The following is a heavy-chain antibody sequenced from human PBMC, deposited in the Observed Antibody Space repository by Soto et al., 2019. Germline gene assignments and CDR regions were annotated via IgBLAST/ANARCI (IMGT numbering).Heavy chain of an antibody. CDR3: ARGLYSSSWYRADD. J-gene: IGHJ4*02. Sequence: QVQLQESGPGLVKPSETLSLTCTVSGGSISSYYWSWIRQPPGKGLEWIGYIYYSGSTNHNPSLKSRVTISVDTSKNQFSLKLWSVTAADTAVYYCARGLYSSSWYRADDWGQGILVTVSS. V-gene: IGHV4-59*01. D-gene: IGHD6-13*01. CDR2: IYYSGST. CDR1: GGSISSYY.